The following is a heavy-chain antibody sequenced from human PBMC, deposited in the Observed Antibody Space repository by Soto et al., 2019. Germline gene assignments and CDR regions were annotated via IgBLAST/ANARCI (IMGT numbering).Heavy chain of an antibody. CDR2: ISSTSSYT. J-gene: IGHJ5*02. Sequence: PGGSLRLSCAASGFTFSDYSMSWIRQAPGKGLEWVSYISSTSSYTTYADSVKGRFTISRDNAKNSVYLQMNSLRVEDTAVYYCARVYSRPGDSRGNGWLDPWGQGSLVTVSS. CDR1: GFTFSDYS. V-gene: IGHV3-11*05. D-gene: IGHD4-17*01. CDR3: ARVYSRPGDSRGNGWLDP.